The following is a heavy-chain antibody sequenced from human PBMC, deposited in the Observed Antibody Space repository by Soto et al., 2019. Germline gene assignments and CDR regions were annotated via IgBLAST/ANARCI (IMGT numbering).Heavy chain of an antibody. J-gene: IGHJ5*02. Sequence: SETLSLTCTVSGGSISSYYWSWIRQPPGKGLEWIGYTYYSGSTNYNPSLKSRVTISVDTSKNQFSLKLSSVTAADTAVYYCARVGTVAVWFDPWGQGTLVTVSS. CDR1: GGSISSYY. D-gene: IGHD6-19*01. V-gene: IGHV4-59*01. CDR2: TYYSGST. CDR3: ARVGTVAVWFDP.